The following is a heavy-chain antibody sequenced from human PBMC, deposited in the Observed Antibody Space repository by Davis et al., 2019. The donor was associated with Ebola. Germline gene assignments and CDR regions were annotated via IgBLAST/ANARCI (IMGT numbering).Heavy chain of an antibody. V-gene: IGHV1-2*06. CDR1: GFSFTAYY. CDR2: INPNPGDT. CDR3: ARGGYYPHIWGSFGANDY. D-gene: IGHD3-16*01. Sequence: AASVKVSCKTSGFSFTAYYIHWVRQAPGQGLEWMGRINPNPGDTTDAQRFQGRVPVTRDTSVSTVYMELSSLRSDDTAVYYCARGGYYPHIWGSFGANDYWGQGTLVTVSS. J-gene: IGHJ4*02.